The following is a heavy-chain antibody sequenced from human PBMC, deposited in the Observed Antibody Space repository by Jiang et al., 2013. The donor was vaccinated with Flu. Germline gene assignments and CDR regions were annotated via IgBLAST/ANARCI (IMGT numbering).Heavy chain of an antibody. J-gene: IGHJ5*02. CDR3: ARRVHEDPYNYDSFILGWFDP. V-gene: IGHV4-34*01. CDR1: GGSFSGYY. D-gene: IGHD3-22*01. Sequence: LLKPSETLSLTCAVYGGSFSGYYWSWIRQPPGKGLEWIGEINHSGSTNYNPSLKSRVTISVDTSKNQFSLKLSSVTAADTAVYYCARRVHEDPYNYDSFILGWFDPWGQGTLVTVSS. CDR2: INHSGST.